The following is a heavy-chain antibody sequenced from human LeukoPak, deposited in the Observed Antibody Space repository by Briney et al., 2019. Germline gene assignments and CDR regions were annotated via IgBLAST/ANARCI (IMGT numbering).Heavy chain of an antibody. D-gene: IGHD1-7*01. CDR3: ARWATGTITGLFDY. CDR2: INGDGST. J-gene: IGHJ4*02. Sequence: GGPLRLSCAASGVTVSINYMSWVRQAPGKGLEWVSVINGDGSTYYADSVKGRFTISRDNSKNTLYLQMNSLRAEDTAVYYCARWATGTITGLFDYWGQGTLVTVSS. V-gene: IGHV3-53*01. CDR1: GVTVSINY.